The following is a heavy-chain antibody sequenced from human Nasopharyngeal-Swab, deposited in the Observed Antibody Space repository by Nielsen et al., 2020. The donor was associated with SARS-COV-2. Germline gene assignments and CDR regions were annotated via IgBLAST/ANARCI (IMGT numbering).Heavy chain of an antibody. CDR1: GFTFSSYA. J-gene: IGHJ3*01. CDR3: LRGDSRDV. Sequence: GESLKISCAASGFTFSSYAMHWVRQAPGKGLEWVAVISYDGSNKYYADSVKGRFTISRENAKNSLYLQMNSLGAEDTAVYYCLRGDSRDVWGQGTMVTVSS. D-gene: IGHD3-22*01. CDR2: ISYDGSNK. V-gene: IGHV3-30-3*01.